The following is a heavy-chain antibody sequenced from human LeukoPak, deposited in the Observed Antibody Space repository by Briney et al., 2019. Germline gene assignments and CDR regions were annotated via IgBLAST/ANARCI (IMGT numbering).Heavy chain of an antibody. CDR1: GGSISSSSYY. CDR2: IYYSGST. Sequence: SETLSLTCTVSGGSISSSSYYWGWIRQPPGKGLEWIGYIYYSGSTYYNPSLKSRVTISVDTSKNQFSLKLSSVTAADTAVYYCARVGKYQLLSVWFDPWGQGTLVTVSS. V-gene: IGHV4-31*03. D-gene: IGHD2-2*01. J-gene: IGHJ5*02. CDR3: ARVGKYQLLSVWFDP.